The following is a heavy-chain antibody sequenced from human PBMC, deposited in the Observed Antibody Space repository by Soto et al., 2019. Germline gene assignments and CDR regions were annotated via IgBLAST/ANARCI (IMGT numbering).Heavy chain of an antibody. D-gene: IGHD2-2*01. CDR3: ASYQPPDFDY. Sequence: GSLRLSCAASGFTFSSYAMHWVRQAPGKGLEWVAVISYDGSNKYYADSVKGRFTISRDNSKNTLYLQMNSLRAEDTAVYYCASYQPPDFDYWGQGTLVTVSS. CDR2: ISYDGSNK. J-gene: IGHJ4*02. CDR1: GFTFSSYA. V-gene: IGHV3-30-3*01.